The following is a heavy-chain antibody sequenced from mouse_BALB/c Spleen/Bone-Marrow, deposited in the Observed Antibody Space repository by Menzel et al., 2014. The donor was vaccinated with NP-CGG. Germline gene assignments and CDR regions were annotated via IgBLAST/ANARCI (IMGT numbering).Heavy chain of an antibody. D-gene: IGHD1-1*01. V-gene: IGHV5-17*02. CDR1: GITFSSFG. CDR2: ISSGSSTI. J-gene: IGHJ4*01. CDR3: ARDYGYAMDY. Sequence: EVMLVESGGGLVQPGGSRKLSCAASGITFSSFGMHWVRQAPEKGLEWVAYISSGSSTIYYADTVKGRFTISRDNPKNTLFLQMTSLRSEDTAMYYCARDYGYAMDYWGQGTSVTVSS.